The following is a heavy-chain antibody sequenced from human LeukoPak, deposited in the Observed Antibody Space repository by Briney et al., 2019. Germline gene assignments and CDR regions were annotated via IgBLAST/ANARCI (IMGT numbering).Heavy chain of an antibody. J-gene: IGHJ4*02. V-gene: IGHV4-4*07. D-gene: IGHD2/OR15-2a*01. Sequence: PSETLSLTCTVSGASISSYHWSWIRQPAGKGLEWIGRIYTSGSTSYNPSLNSRITMSVDTSKNLFSLRLSSVTAADTAVYYCARDRGTTTGYFFDYWGQGALVTASS. CDR1: GASISSYH. CDR3: ARDRGTTTGYFFDY. CDR2: IYTSGST.